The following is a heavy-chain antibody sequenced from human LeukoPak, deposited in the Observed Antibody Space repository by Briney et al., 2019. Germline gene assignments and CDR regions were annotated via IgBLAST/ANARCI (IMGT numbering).Heavy chain of an antibody. J-gene: IGHJ4*02. CDR1: GFTVTSTY. D-gene: IGHD2-21*02. CDR2: IYAGGSR. CDR3: ARGGGAYCGGDCYRNFDY. V-gene: IGHV3-66*02. Sequence: GGSLRLSCAVSGFTVTSTYMSWVRQAPGKGLEWVSVIYAGGSRYYADSVKGRFTISRDSSKNTLHFQMNSLRPDDTAVYYCARGGGAYCGGDCYRNFDYWGQGALVTVSS.